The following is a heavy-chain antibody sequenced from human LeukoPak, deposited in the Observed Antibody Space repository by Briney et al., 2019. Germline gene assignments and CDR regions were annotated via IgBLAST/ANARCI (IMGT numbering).Heavy chain of an antibody. V-gene: IGHV3-23*01. CDR1: GFTFSSSA. J-gene: IGHJ3*02. CDR3: AQATAFDI. CDR2: ISASGGST. Sequence: GGSLRLSCAASGFTFSSSAMSWVRQAPGKGLEWVSTISASGGSTYYADSVKGRFTISRDNSENTLYLQMNSLRAEDTAVFYCAQATAFDIWGQGTMVTVSS.